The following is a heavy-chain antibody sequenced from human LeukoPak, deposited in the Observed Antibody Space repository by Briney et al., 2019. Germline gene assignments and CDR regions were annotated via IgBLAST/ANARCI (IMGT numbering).Heavy chain of an antibody. Sequence: KAGGSLRLSCAASGFSFSSSSINWVRQAPGKGPEWVASISSSSRDTYYADSVKGRFTISRDDSKNTLYLQMNSLKTEDTAVYYCTTGIDYWGQGTLVTVSS. CDR3: TTGIDY. CDR2: ISSSSRDT. V-gene: IGHV3-21*03. CDR1: GFSFSSSS. D-gene: IGHD1-1*01. J-gene: IGHJ4*02.